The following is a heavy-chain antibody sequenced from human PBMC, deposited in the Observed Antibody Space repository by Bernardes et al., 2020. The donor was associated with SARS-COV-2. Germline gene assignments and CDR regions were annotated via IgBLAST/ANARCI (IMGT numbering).Heavy chain of an antibody. J-gene: IGHJ6*02. CDR2: IYHSGST. Sequence: SETLSLTCAVSGYSISSGYYWGWIRQPPGKGLEWIGSIYHSGSTYYNPSLKSRVTISVDTSKNQFSLKLSSVTAADTAVYYCARDISWNYVGVGGDGMDVWGQGTTVTVSS. CDR1: GYSISSGYY. V-gene: IGHV4-38-2*02. D-gene: IGHD1-7*01. CDR3: ARDISWNYVGVGGDGMDV.